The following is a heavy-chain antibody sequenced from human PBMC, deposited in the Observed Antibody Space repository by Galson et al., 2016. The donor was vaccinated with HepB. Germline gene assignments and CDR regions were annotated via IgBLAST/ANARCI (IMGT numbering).Heavy chain of an antibody. CDR2: IAGGSTTV. D-gene: IGHD4-17*01. CDR1: GFIFGDYY. V-gene: IGHV3-11*01. Sequence: SLRLSCAASGFIFGDYYMSWIRPAPGKGLEWISYIAGGSTTVYHADSVKGRFTVSRDNAKRTLFLQMDSLRVDDTAMYFCARDREPETTMPIFDHWGQGVLVTVSS. J-gene: IGHJ4*02. CDR3: ARDREPETTMPIFDH.